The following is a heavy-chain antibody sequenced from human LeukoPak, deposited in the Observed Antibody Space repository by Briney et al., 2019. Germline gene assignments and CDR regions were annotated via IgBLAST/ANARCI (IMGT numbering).Heavy chain of an antibody. CDR1: GFTVGSNS. Sequence: GGSLRLSGAASGFTVGSNSMTWSGQAPGRGLEWVSIFYSGGSTYYADSVKGRFTISRDISKNTLYLQMNSLRVEDTAVYYCARGGHYFASGSYSYFDYWGQGALVIVSS. V-gene: IGHV3-53*01. J-gene: IGHJ4*02. CDR3: ARGGHYFASGSYSYFDY. D-gene: IGHD3-10*01. CDR2: FYSGGST.